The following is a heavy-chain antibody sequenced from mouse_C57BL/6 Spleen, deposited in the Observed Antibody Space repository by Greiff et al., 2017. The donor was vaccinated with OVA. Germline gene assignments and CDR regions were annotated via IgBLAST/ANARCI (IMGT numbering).Heavy chain of an antibody. D-gene: IGHD2-10*01. J-gene: IGHJ3*01. V-gene: IGHV1-74*01. CDR3: AIDLLWTWFAY. CDR2: IHPSDSDT. Sequence: QVHVKQPGAELVKPGASVKVSCKASGYTFTSYWMHWVKQRPGQGLEWIGRIHPSDSDTNYNQKFKGKATLTVDKSSSTAYMQLSSLTSEDSAVYYCAIDLLWTWFAYWGQGTLVTVSA. CDR1: GYTFTSYW.